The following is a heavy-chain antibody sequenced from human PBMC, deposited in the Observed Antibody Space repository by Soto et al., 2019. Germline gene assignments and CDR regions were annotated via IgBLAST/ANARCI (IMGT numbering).Heavy chain of an antibody. J-gene: IGHJ6*03. D-gene: IGHD6-13*01. Sequence: GGSLRLSCAASGFTFSSYGMHWVRQAPGKGLEWVAVISYDGSNKYYADSVKGRFTISRDNSKNTLYLQMNSLRAEDTAVYYCAKDSYSSSYLYYYYMDVWGKGTTVTVSS. CDR3: AKDSYSSSYLYYYYMDV. CDR1: GFTFSSYG. CDR2: ISYDGSNK. V-gene: IGHV3-30*18.